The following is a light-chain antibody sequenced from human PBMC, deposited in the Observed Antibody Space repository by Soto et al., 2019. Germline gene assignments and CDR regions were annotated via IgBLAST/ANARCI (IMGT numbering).Light chain of an antibody. J-gene: IGLJ2*01. V-gene: IGLV2-14*01. CDR3: SSYSRTTTRVV. CDR1: STDIGGYTY. Sequence: QPVLTQPASVSGSPGQSITISCTGTSTDIGGYTYVSWYQQHPGKVPKLMIYEVDNRPSGVSNRFSGSKSGSTASLTISGLQAEDEADYFCSSYSRTTTRVVFGGGTKVTVL. CDR2: EVD.